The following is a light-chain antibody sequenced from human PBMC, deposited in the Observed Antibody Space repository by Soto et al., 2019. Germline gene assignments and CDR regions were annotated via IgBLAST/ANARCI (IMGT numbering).Light chain of an antibody. CDR2: KAS. CDR1: QTISSW. Sequence: IQMTQSPSSLSASVGDRVTITCRASQTISSWLAWYQQKPGKAPKLLIYKASTLKSGVPSRFSGSGSGTEFSLTITSLQPDDSAMYYCQQYNGYSWTFGRGTKVDI. V-gene: IGKV1-5*03. J-gene: IGKJ1*01. CDR3: QQYNGYSWT.